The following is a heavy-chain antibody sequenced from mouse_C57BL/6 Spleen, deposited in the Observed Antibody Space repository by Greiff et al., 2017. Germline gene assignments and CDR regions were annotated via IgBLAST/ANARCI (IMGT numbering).Heavy chain of an antibody. CDR1: GYTFTSYW. CDR2: IDPSDSET. V-gene: IGHV1-52*01. CDR3: ARDYGSLFAY. J-gene: IGHJ3*01. Sequence: QVQLQQPGAELVRPGSSVKLSCKASGYTFTSYWMHWVKQRPIQGLEWIGNIDPSDSETHYNQKFKDKATLTVDKSSSTAYIQLSSLTSEDSAVYYCARDYGSLFAYWGQGTLVTVSA. D-gene: IGHD1-1*01.